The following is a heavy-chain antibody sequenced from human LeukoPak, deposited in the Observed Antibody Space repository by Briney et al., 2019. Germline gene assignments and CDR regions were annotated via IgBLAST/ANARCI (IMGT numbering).Heavy chain of an antibody. Sequence: PGGSLRLSCAASGFTFSSYAMSWVRQAPGKGLEWVSAISGSGGSTYYADSVKGRFTISRDNSKNTLYLQMNSLRAEDTAVYYCAKDQSAVTMVRGVIKNWFDPWGQGTLVTVSS. V-gene: IGHV3-23*01. D-gene: IGHD3-10*01. CDR3: AKDQSAVTMVRGVIKNWFDP. J-gene: IGHJ5*02. CDR2: ISGSGGST. CDR1: GFTFSSYA.